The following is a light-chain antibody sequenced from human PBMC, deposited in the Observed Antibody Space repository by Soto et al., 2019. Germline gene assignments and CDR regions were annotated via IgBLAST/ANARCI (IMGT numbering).Light chain of an antibody. V-gene: IGKV3-20*01. J-gene: IGKJ5*01. CDR3: QQYGSSPRT. CDR1: QSVSSSY. Sequence: EIVLTQSPGTLSLSPGERATLSCRASQSVSSSYLAWYQQKPGQAPRLLIYDASNRATGIPDRFSGSGSGTDFTLTISRLEPEDFAVYYCQQYGSSPRTFGQGTRLEIK. CDR2: DAS.